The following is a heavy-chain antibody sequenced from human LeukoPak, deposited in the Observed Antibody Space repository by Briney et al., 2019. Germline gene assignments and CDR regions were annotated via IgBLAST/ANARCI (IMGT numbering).Heavy chain of an antibody. Sequence: AGGSLRLSCAASGFTFDDYGMSWVRQAPGKGLEWVSGINWNGGSTGYADSVKGRFTISRDNAKNTLYLQMNSLRAEDTAVYYCASENWGRAGDYYYGMDVWGQGTTVTVSS. CDR3: ASENWGRAGDYYYGMDV. CDR1: GFTFDDYG. D-gene: IGHD7-27*01. V-gene: IGHV3-20*04. CDR2: INWNGGST. J-gene: IGHJ6*02.